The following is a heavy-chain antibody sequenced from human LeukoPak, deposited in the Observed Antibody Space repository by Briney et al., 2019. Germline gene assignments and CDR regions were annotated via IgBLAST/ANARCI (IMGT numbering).Heavy chain of an antibody. CDR3: ARSYIVVVVAANAGAFDI. CDR1: GGSFSSYA. Sequence: AVKVSFTASGGSFSSYAFSWVRQAPGQGLEWMGRIIPIFGTANYAQKFQGRVTITTDESTSTAYMELSSLRSEDTAVYYCARSYIVVVVAANAGAFDIWGQGTMVTVSS. CDR2: IIPIFGTA. J-gene: IGHJ3*02. V-gene: IGHV1-69*05. D-gene: IGHD2-15*01.